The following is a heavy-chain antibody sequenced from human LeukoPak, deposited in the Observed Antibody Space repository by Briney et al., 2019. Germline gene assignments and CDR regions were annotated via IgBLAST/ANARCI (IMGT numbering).Heavy chain of an antibody. CDR2: INPNIGGT. CDR3: ARGLRAVPGSYYSYFMDV. J-gene: IGHJ6*03. D-gene: IGHD6-19*01. Sequence: ASVKVSCKASGYTFTSYGISWVRQAPGRGLEWMGWINPNIGGTNYAQKFQGRVTMTRDTSISTVYMELSRLRSDDTAVYYCARGLRAVPGSYYSYFMDVWGKGTTVTISS. V-gene: IGHV1-2*02. CDR1: GYTFTSYG.